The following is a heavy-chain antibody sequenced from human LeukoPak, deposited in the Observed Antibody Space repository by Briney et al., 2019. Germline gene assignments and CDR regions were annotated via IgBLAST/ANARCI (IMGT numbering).Heavy chain of an antibody. D-gene: IGHD1-26*01. CDR3: ARVSGSYYY. V-gene: IGHV4-34*01. Sequence: SETLSLTCAVYGGSFSGYYWSWIRQPPGKGLEWIGEINHSGSTNYNPSLKSRVTISVDTSKNQFSLKLSSVTAADTAVYYCARVSGSYYYWGQGTLVTVSS. CDR1: GGSFSGYY. CDR2: INHSGST. J-gene: IGHJ4*02.